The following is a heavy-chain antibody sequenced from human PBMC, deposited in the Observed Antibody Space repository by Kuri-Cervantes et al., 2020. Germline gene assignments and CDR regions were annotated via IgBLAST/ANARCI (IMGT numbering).Heavy chain of an antibody. D-gene: IGHD3-22*01. CDR2: IYYSGST. CDR1: DYSISSTYY. Sequence: SQTLSLTCAVSDYSISSTYYWGWIRQPPGKGLEWIGSIYYSGSTYYNPSLKSRVTISVDTSKNQFSLKLSSVTAADTAVYYCARVFRSGYYYLYAFDIWGQGTMVTVSS. J-gene: IGHJ3*02. CDR3: ARVFRSGYYYLYAFDI. V-gene: IGHV4-38-2*01.